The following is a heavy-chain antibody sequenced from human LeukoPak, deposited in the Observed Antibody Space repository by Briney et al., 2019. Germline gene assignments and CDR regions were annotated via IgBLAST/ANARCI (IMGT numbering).Heavy chain of an antibody. V-gene: IGHV3-48*03. CDR1: GFSFSTYE. CDR3: ARDSGYCKEVNCHYFDL. J-gene: IGHJ4*02. Sequence: GGSLRLSCAASGFSFSTYEMNWVRQAPGKGLEWVSYISGSGDTTYYAESVKGRFTISRDNAKNSLYLEMNSLRGEDTAVYYCARDSGYCKEVNCHYFDLWGQGALVTVSS. CDR2: ISGSGDTT. D-gene: IGHD2-15*01.